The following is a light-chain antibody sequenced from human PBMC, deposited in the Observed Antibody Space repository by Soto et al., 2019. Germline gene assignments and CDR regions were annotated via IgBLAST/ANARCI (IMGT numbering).Light chain of an antibody. J-gene: IGKJ1*01. Sequence: DIQMTQSPSTMAASVGDRVTITCRASDSISPWVAWYQQKPGKAPKVLIWDATTLHRGVSSRFSGSGFGTEFTLTISSLQPDDFATYYCQQYNDYSTWTFGQGTKVDIK. CDR2: DAT. CDR3: QQYNDYSTWT. CDR1: DSISPW. V-gene: IGKV1-5*01.